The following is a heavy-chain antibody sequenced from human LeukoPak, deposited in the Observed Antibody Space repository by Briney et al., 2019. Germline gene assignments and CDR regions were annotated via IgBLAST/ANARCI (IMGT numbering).Heavy chain of an antibody. J-gene: IGHJ4*02. V-gene: IGHV3-23*01. D-gene: IGHD2-2*01. Sequence: SGGSLRLSCAASGFTFSSYAMSWVRQAPGKGLERVSAISGSGGSTYYADSVKGRFTISRDNSKNTLYLQMNSLRAEDTAVYYCAKNPGGYYSSTSCPTFYFDYWGQGTLVTVSS. CDR3: AKNPGGYYSSTSCPTFYFDY. CDR1: GFTFSSYA. CDR2: ISGSGGST.